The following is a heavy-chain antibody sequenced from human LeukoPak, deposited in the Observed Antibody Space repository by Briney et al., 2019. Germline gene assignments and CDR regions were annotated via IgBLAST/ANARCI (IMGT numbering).Heavy chain of an antibody. CDR3: ARGPSKGGIAAAVP. CDR1: GGSISSGGYS. Sequence: PSETLSLTCAVSGGSISSGGYSWSWIRQPPGKGLEWIGYINHSGSTNYNPSLKSRVTISVDTSKNQFSLKLSSVTAADTAVYYCARGPSKGGIAAAVPWGQGTLVTVSS. D-gene: IGHD6-13*01. V-gene: IGHV4-30-2*01. J-gene: IGHJ5*02. CDR2: INHSGST.